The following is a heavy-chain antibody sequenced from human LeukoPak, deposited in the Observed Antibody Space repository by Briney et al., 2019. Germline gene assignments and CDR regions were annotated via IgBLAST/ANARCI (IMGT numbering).Heavy chain of an antibody. Sequence: SGGSLRLSCAASGFTFDDYATHWVRQAPGKGLEWVSLISWDGGRTYYADSVKGRFTISRDNSKNSLYLQMNSLRAEDTALYYCAKDYGSGSYYGLDYWGQGTLVTVSS. V-gene: IGHV3-43D*03. CDR3: AKDYGSGSYYGLDY. CDR2: ISWDGGRT. J-gene: IGHJ4*02. D-gene: IGHD3-10*01. CDR1: GFTFDDYA.